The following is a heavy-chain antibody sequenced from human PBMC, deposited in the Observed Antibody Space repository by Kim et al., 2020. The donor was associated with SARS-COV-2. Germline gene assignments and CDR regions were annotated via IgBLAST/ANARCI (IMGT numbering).Heavy chain of an antibody. CDR3: ARGRGSNWSSLDY. Sequence: YPQNIEGRVTITRDKSASTVSIELSSLRSEDTALYFCARGRGSNWSSLDYWGQGTLVTVSS. J-gene: IGHJ4*02. D-gene: IGHD6-13*01. V-gene: IGHV1-3*01.